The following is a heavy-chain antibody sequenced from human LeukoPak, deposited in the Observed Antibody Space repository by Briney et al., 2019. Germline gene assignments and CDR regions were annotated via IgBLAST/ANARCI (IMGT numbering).Heavy chain of an antibody. V-gene: IGHV1-18*01. Sequence: GASVKVSCKASAYTFTSYGISWVRQAPGQGLEWMGWISAYNGNTNYAQKLQGRVTMTTDTSTSTAYMELRSLRSDDTAVYYCARSDISIVRGAMVWGQGTLVIVSS. J-gene: IGHJ4*02. CDR2: ISAYNGNT. CDR3: ARSDISIVRGAMV. D-gene: IGHD3-10*01. CDR1: AYTFTSYG.